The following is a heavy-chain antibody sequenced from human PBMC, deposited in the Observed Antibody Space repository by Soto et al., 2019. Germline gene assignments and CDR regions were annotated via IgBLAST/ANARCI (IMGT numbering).Heavy chain of an antibody. CDR2: IVVGSGNT. CDR1: GFTFTSSA. CDR3: AAWYSSSWGHFDY. Sequence: VASVKVSCKASGFTFTSSAMQWVRQARGQRLEWIGWIVVGSGNTNYAQKFQERVTITRDMSTSTAYMELSSLRSEDTAVYYCAAWYSSSWGHFDYWGQGTLVTVSS. J-gene: IGHJ4*02. V-gene: IGHV1-58*02. D-gene: IGHD6-13*01.